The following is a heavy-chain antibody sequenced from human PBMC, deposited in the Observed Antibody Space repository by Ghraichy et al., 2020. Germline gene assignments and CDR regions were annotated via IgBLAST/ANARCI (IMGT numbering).Heavy chain of an antibody. Sequence: QTLSLTCTVSGGSISHYYWSWIRQPPGKGLEWIGYIYYSGSTKYNLSLKRRVTISVDTSKNQFSLKLRSVTAADTALYYCARVTYMSIFDYWGQGSLVTVSS. V-gene: IGHV4-59*01. J-gene: IGHJ4*02. CDR2: IYYSGST. CDR1: GGSISHYY. D-gene: IGHD2-21*01. CDR3: ARVTYMSIFDY.